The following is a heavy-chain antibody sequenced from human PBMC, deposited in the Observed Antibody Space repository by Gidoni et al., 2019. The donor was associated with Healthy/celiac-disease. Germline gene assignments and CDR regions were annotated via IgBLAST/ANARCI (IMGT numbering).Heavy chain of an antibody. CDR2: IKQDGSEK. V-gene: IGHV3-7*01. Sequence: EVQLVESGGGLVQPGGSRRLSCAASGFTFSSYWMSWVRQAPGKGLEWVANIKQDGSEKYYVDSVKGRFTISRDNAKNSLYLQMNSLRAEDTAVYYCARLKDFWSGYPFDYWGQGTLVTVSS. D-gene: IGHD3-3*01. CDR3: ARLKDFWSGYPFDY. J-gene: IGHJ4*02. CDR1: GFTFSSYW.